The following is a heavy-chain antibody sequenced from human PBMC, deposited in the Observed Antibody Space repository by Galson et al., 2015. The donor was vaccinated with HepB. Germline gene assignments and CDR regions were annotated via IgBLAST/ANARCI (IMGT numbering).Heavy chain of an antibody. J-gene: IGHJ5*02. Sequence: PALVKPTQTLTLTCTVSGFSLSVPRMGVSWIRQPPGKALEWLAHIFSNDEKSYSTSLKSRLTISKDTSKSQVVLTMTNMDPVDTATYYCARILGVRGRSWFDPWGQGTLVTVSS. CDR2: IFSNDEK. CDR1: GFSLSVPRMG. V-gene: IGHV2-26*01. D-gene: IGHD3-10*01. CDR3: ARILGVRGRSWFDP.